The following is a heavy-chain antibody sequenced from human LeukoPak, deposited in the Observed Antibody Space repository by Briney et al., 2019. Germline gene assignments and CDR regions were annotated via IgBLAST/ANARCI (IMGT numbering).Heavy chain of an antibody. Sequence: ASVKVSCKASGFTFTSSAVQWVRQARGQRLEWIGWIVVGSGNTNYAQKFQERVTITRDMSTSTAYMELSSLRSEDTAVYYCAAVMYYDFWSDPTLEGDVWGQGTTVTASS. CDR3: AAVMYYDFWSDPTLEGDV. D-gene: IGHD3-3*01. CDR2: IVVGSGNT. J-gene: IGHJ6*02. CDR1: GFTFTSSA. V-gene: IGHV1-58*01.